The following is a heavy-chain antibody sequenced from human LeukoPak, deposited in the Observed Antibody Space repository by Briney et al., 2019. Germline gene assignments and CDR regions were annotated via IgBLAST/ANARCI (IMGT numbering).Heavy chain of an antibody. CDR3: AREYYYGSGSYSYYYGMDV. Sequence: ASVKVSCKASGYTFTSYDINWVRQATGQGLEWMGWMNPNSGNTGYAQKFQGRVTMTRNTSISTAYMELSSLRSEDTAVYYCAREYYYGSGSYSYYYGMDVWGQGTMVTVSS. V-gene: IGHV1-8*01. CDR1: GYTFTSYD. CDR2: MNPNSGNT. J-gene: IGHJ6*02. D-gene: IGHD3-10*01.